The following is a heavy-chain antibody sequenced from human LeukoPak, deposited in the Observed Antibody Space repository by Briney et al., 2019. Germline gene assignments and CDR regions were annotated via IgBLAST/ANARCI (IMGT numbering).Heavy chain of an antibody. CDR3: AKSLGYCSGGSCR. CDR2: ISGSGGST. V-gene: IGHV3-23*01. Sequence: GGSLRLSCAASGFTFSSYGMSWVRQAPGKGLEWVSAISGSGGSTYYADSVKGRFTISRDNSKNTLYLQMNSLRAEDTAVYYCAKSLGYCSGGSCRWGQGTLVTVSS. CDR1: GFTFSSYG. J-gene: IGHJ1*01. D-gene: IGHD2-15*01.